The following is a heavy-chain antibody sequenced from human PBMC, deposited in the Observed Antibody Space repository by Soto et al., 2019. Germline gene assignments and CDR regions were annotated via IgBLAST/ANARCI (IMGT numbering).Heavy chain of an antibody. CDR3: ARDPDHGDFWRGWFDP. J-gene: IGHJ5*02. CDR2: IYTSGST. V-gene: IGHV4-4*07. Sequence: QVQLQESGPGLVKPSETLSLTCTVSGGSISSYYWSWIRQPAGKGLEWIGRIYTSGSTNYNPSLRSRVTMSVDTSKNQFSLKLSSVTAADTAVYYCARDPDHGDFWRGWFDPWGQGTLVTVSS. D-gene: IGHD3-3*01. CDR1: GGSISSYY.